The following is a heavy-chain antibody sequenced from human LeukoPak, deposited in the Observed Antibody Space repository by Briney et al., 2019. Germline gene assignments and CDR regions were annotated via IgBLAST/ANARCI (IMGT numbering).Heavy chain of an antibody. CDR1: GGSISSGGYY. J-gene: IGHJ3*02. D-gene: IGHD5-18*01. CDR2: IYYSGST. CDR3: ARHGVDTAMVGAFDI. Sequence: SETLSLTCTVSGGSISSGGYYWSWIRQPPGKGLEWIGYIYYSGSTNYNPSLKSRVTISVDTSKNQFSLKLSSVTAADTAVYYCARHGVDTAMVGAFDIWGQGTMVTVSS. V-gene: IGHV4-61*08.